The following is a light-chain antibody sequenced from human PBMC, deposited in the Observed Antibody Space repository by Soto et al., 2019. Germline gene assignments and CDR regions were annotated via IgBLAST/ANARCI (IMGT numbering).Light chain of an antibody. CDR1: QSVRNY. Sequence: EIVMTQSPATLSVSPGETATLSCRASQSVRNYLAWYQQKPGQAPRVIIYDASHRATGILARFSGTGSETDFTLTISSLEPEDFAIYYCQQRSKMTLTFGHGTKVDIK. CDR3: QQRSKMTLT. J-gene: IGKJ1*01. V-gene: IGKV3-11*01. CDR2: DAS.